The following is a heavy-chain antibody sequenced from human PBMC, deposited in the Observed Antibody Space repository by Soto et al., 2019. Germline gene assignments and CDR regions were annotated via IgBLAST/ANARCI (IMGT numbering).Heavy chain of an antibody. V-gene: IGHV4-59*08. D-gene: IGHD6-13*01. CDR2: IYYSGST. Sequence: SETLSLTCTVSGGSISSYYWSWIRQPPGKGLEWIGYIYYSGSTNYNPPLKSRVTISVDTSKNQFSLKLSSVTAADTAVYYCARHFVSSNFDYWGQGTLVTVSS. J-gene: IGHJ4*02. CDR1: GGSISSYY. CDR3: ARHFVSSNFDY.